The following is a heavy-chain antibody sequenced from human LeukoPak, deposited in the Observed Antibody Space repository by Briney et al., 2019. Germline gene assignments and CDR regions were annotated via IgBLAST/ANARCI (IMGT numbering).Heavy chain of an antibody. CDR1: GYTFTGYY. J-gene: IGHJ5*02. D-gene: IGHD4-11*01. Sequence: ASVKVSCKACGYTFTGYYIHWVGQAPGQGLEWVGWINPNNGGTNYAQKFQGRVIMTRDTSISTAYMELRRLRSDDTAVYYCARDLARGNSDYDLNHWGQGTLVTVSS. CDR2: INPNNGGT. V-gene: IGHV1-2*02. CDR3: ARDLARGNSDYDLNH.